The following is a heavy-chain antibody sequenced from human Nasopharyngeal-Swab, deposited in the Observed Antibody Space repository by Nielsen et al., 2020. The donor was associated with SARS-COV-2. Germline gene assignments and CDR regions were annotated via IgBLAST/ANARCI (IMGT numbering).Heavy chain of an antibody. CDR3: TTYGSGAFYV. CDR2: IRDSGTT. Sequence: GESLKISCEASGFTFSNAWMTWVRQAPGKGLEWVGRIRDSGTTDYAAPVKGRFTISRDESRNTLYLQMNSLKTEDTAIYFCTTYGSGAFYVWGQGTMVTVSS. D-gene: IGHD4-17*01. CDR1: GFTFSNAW. V-gene: IGHV3-15*01. J-gene: IGHJ3*01.